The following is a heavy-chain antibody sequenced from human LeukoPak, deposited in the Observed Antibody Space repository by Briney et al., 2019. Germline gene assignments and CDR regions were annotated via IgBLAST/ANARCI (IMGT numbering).Heavy chain of an antibody. CDR2: IYYTGTT. CDR3: ARQLMTTVTHFDY. V-gene: IGHV4-61*01. Sequence: SETLSLTCTVSAVSVSNGNYYWSWLRQPPGKALEWIGYIYYTGTTYYIPSLEGRVTISVDTSKNQFSVKLNSVTAADTAVYYCARQLMTTVTHFDYWGQGTLVTVSS. CDR1: AVSVSNGNYY. J-gene: IGHJ4*02. D-gene: IGHD4-11*01.